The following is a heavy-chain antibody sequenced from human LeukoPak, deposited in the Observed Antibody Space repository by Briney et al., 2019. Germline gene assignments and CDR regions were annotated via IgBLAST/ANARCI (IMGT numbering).Heavy chain of an antibody. CDR3: ARDGFDYYDSSGYLGDAFDI. CDR1: GGTFISYA. Sequence: SVKVSCKASGGTFISYAISWVRQAPGQGLEWMGRIIPIFGTANYAQKFQGRVTITTDESTSTAYMELSSLRSEDTAVYYCARDGFDYYDSSGYLGDAFDIWGQGTMVTVSS. V-gene: IGHV1-69*05. CDR2: IIPIFGTA. J-gene: IGHJ3*02. D-gene: IGHD3-22*01.